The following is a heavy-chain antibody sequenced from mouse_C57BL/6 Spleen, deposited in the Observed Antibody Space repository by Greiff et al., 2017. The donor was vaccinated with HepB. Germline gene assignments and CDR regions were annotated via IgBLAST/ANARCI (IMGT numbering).Heavy chain of an antibody. Sequence: QVQLQQSGAELVRPGASVKLSCKASGYTFTDYYINWVKQRPGQGLEWIARIYPGSGNTYYNEKFKGKATLTAEKSSSTAYMQLSSLTSEDSAVYFCAREAPGEGYFDVWGTGTTVTVSS. CDR2: IYPGSGNT. CDR1: GYTFTDYY. V-gene: IGHV1-76*01. J-gene: IGHJ1*03. CDR3: AREAPGEGYFDV.